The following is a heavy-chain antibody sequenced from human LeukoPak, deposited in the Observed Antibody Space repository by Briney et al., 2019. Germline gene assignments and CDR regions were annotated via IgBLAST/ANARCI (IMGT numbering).Heavy chain of an antibody. Sequence: SVKVSCKASGGTFSSYAISWVRQAPGQGLEWMGGIIPIFGTANYAQKFQGRVTITADESTSTAYMELSSLRSEDTAVYYCARGLLITYWFDPWGQGTLVTVSS. V-gene: IGHV1-69*13. CDR1: GGTFSSYA. CDR3: ARGLLITYWFDP. D-gene: IGHD3-16*01. J-gene: IGHJ5*02. CDR2: IIPIFGTA.